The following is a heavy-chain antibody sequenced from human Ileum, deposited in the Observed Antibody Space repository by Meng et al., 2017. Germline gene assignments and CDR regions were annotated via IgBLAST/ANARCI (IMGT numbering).Heavy chain of an antibody. V-gene: IGHV3-23*01. CDR3: AKGGEFFYSSGTENPYHYYYYGVDV. CDR2: ISNSGGRT. CDR1: GFTFSSYA. J-gene: IGHJ6*02. Sequence: GESLKISCAGSGFTFSSYAMNWVRQAPGKGLEWVSGISNSGGRTYYADSVKGRFTISRDNPKNTFYLQMNSLRVEDTAVYYCAKGGEFFYSSGTENPYHYYYYGVDVWGQGTTVTVSS. D-gene: IGHD3-22*01.